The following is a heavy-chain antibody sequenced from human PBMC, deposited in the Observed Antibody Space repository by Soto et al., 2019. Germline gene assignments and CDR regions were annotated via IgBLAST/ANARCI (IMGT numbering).Heavy chain of an antibody. D-gene: IGHD7-27*01. V-gene: IGHV3-33*01. J-gene: IGHJ6*02. CDR1: GFTFSSYG. CDR2: IWYDGSNK. Sequence: QVQLVESGGGVVQPGRSLRLSCAASGFTFSSYGMHWVRQAPGKGLEWVAVIWYDGSNKYYADSVKGRFTISRDNSKNTLYLQMNSLRAEATAVYYCARGARVGNYGMDVWGQGTTVTVSS. CDR3: ARGARVGNYGMDV.